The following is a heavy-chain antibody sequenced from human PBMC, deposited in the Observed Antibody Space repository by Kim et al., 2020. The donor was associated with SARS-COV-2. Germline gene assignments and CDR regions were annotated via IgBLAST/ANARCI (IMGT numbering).Heavy chain of an antibody. Sequence: SVKVSCKASGGTFSSYAISWVRQAPGQGLEWMGGIIPIFGTANYAQKFQGRVTITADESTSTAYMELSGLRSEDTAVYYCAGGYCSGGSCRTPYYYYGMDVWGQGTTVTVSS. V-gene: IGHV1-69*13. CDR1: GGTFSSYA. D-gene: IGHD2-15*01. CDR2: IIPIFGTA. CDR3: AGGYCSGGSCRTPYYYYGMDV. J-gene: IGHJ6*02.